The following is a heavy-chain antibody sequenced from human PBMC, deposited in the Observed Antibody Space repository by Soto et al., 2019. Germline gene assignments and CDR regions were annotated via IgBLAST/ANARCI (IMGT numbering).Heavy chain of an antibody. Sequence: EVQLVESGGGLIQPGGSLRLSCAASGFSVSDKYMSWVRQAPGKGLEWVSIIYSGVSTYYADSVKGRLTISRDNSKNTVYLQMNSLRREDTAVYYCARGRWYGMDPWGQGTTVTVSS. CDR3: ARGRWYGMDP. J-gene: IGHJ6*02. V-gene: IGHV3-53*01. CDR1: GFSVSDKY. CDR2: IYSGVST.